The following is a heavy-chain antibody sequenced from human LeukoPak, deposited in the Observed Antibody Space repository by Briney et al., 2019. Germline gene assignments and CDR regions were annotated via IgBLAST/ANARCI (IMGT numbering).Heavy chain of an antibody. J-gene: IGHJ4*02. CDR2: INSDGSNT. CDR1: GFTFSNYW. V-gene: IGHV3-74*01. CDR3: AGRYDSSGYPLH. D-gene: IGHD3-22*01. Sequence: TGGSLRLSCAASGFTFSNYWMHWVRQAPGKGLVWVSRINSDGSNTNYADSVKGRFTISRDNSKNTLYPQMNSLRAEDTAVYYCAGRYDSSGYPLHWGQGTLVTVSS.